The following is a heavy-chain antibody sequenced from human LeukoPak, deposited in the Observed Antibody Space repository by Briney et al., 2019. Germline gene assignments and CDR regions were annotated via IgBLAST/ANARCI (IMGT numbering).Heavy chain of an antibody. Sequence: PGGSLRLSCAASGFTFSSYAMSWVRQAPGKGLEWVSAISGSGGSTYYADSVKGRFTISRDNSKNTLYLQMNSLRAEDTAVYYCAKDLSTTVTTNTLVDYWGQGTLVTVSS. D-gene: IGHD4-17*01. CDR3: AKDLSTTVTTNTLVDY. V-gene: IGHV3-23*01. CDR2: ISGSGGST. J-gene: IGHJ4*02. CDR1: GFTFSSYA.